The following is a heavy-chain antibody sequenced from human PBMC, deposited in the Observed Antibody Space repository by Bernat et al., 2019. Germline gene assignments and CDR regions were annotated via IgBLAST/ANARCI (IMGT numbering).Heavy chain of an antibody. J-gene: IGHJ4*02. CDR1: GFTFSNYW. CDR3: ARDRQYSSTLNDY. CDR2: IKGDGSGK. Sequence: EVQLVESGGGLVQPGGSLRLSCAASGFTFSNYWMDWVRQAPGKGLEWVANIKGDGSGKYYVDSVKGRFIISRDNAKNSLYLQMNSLRAEDTAVYFCARDRQYSSTLNDYWGQGTLVTVSS. D-gene: IGHD6-13*01. V-gene: IGHV3-7*04.